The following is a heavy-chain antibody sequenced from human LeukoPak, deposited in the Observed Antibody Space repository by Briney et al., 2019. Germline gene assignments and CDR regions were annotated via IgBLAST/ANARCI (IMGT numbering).Heavy chain of an antibody. Sequence: GGSLRLSCAASGFTFSSYWMSWVRQAPGKGLEWVANIKQDGSEKYYVDSVKGRFTISRDNAKSSLYLQMNSLRAEDTAVYYCARSSYSSSSSVWGQGTMVTVSS. CDR1: GFTFSSYW. CDR2: IKQDGSEK. CDR3: ARSSYSSSSSV. J-gene: IGHJ3*01. D-gene: IGHD6-6*01. V-gene: IGHV3-7*01.